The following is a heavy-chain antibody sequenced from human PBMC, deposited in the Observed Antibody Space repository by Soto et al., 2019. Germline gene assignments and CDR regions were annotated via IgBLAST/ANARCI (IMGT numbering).Heavy chain of an antibody. D-gene: IGHD2-21*02. CDR2: IYWNDDK. J-gene: IGHJ2*01. V-gene: IGHV2-5*01. CDR3: AHRRFVVVTAKGRDWYFDL. Sequence: QITLKESGPTLVKPTQTLTLTCTFSGFSLSTSGVGVGWIRQPPGKALEWLALIYWNDDKRYSPSLKSRLTITKDTAKNQVVLTMTNMDPVDTATYYCAHRRFVVVTAKGRDWYFDLWGRGTLVPASS. CDR1: GFSLSTSGVG.